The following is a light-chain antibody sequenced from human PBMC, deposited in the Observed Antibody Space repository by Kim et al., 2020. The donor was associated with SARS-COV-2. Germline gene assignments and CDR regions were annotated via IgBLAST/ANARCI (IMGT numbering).Light chain of an antibody. Sequence: SSELTQDPAVSVALGQTVSISCQGDSLRHYYVSWYQRRPGQAPVLVMFGKNNRPSGIPDRLSGSTSGNTASLTITGAQAEDEADYYCQARDTGGEVVFGGGTQLTVL. J-gene: IGLJ2*01. CDR3: QARDTGGEVV. V-gene: IGLV3-19*01. CDR2: GKN. CDR1: SLRHYY.